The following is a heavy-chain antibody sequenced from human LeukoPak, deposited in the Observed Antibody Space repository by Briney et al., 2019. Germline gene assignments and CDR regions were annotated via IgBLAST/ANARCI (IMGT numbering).Heavy chain of an antibody. J-gene: IGHJ4*02. D-gene: IGHD3-22*01. CDR2: INPSGGST. CDR1: GYTFTSYY. Sequence: ASVKVSCKASGYTFTSYYMHWVRQAPGQGLEWMGIINPSGGSTSYAQKFQGRVTMTRDTSTSTVYMELSSLRSEDAAVYYCARVRYYYDSSGYYYHPYYFDYWGQGTLVTVSS. V-gene: IGHV1-46*01. CDR3: ARVRYYYDSSGYYYHPYYFDY.